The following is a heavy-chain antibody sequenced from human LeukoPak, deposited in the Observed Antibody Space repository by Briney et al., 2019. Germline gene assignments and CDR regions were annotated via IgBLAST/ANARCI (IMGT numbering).Heavy chain of an antibody. CDR1: GGSISSYY. D-gene: IGHD3-22*01. V-gene: IGHV4-4*07. CDR3: ARDRPPYYYDSSDQEDHMDV. J-gene: IGHJ6*03. CDR2: IYTSGST. Sequence: SETLSLTCTVSGGSISSYYWGWIRQPAGKGLEWIGRIYTSGSTNYNPSLKSRATMSVDTSKNQFSLKLSSVTAADTAVYYCARDRPPYYYDSSDQEDHMDVWGKGTTVTVSS.